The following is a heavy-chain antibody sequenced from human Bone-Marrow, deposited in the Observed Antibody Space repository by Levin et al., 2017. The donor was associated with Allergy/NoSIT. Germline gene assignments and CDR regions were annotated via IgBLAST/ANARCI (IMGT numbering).Heavy chain of an antibody. CDR2: ISTYNADT. J-gene: IGHJ6*02. D-gene: IGHD3-22*01. Sequence: ASVKVSCKPSGYTFTNYNIAWVRQAPGQGLEWMGWISTYNADTKYTQNLQGRVTMTTDTSTSTAYMELRSLRSDDTAVYYCAREDDSSGSGYYGMDVWGQGTTVTVSS. CDR3: AREDDSSGSGYYGMDV. CDR1: GYTFTNYN. V-gene: IGHV1-18*01.